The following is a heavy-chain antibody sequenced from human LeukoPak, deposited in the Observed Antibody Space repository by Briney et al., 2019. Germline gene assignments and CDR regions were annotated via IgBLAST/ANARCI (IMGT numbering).Heavy chain of an antibody. Sequence: GSLRLSCAASGFTFSSYGMHWVRQAPGKGLEWVAVISYDGSNKYYADSVKGRFTISRDNSKNTLYLQMNSLRAEDTAVYYCAKVSTRSIVGATLDYWGQGTLVTVSS. J-gene: IGHJ4*02. V-gene: IGHV3-30*18. D-gene: IGHD1-26*01. CDR2: ISYDGSNK. CDR1: GFTFSSYG. CDR3: AKVSTRSIVGATLDY.